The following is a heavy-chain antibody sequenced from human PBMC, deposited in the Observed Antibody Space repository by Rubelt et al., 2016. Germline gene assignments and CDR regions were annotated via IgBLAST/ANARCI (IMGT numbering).Heavy chain of an antibody. CDR1: S. J-gene: IGHJ4*02. V-gene: IGHV3-21*01. D-gene: IGHD1-1*01. Sequence: SMNWVRQAPGKGLEWVSSITSSSTYIYYADSVKGRFTISRDNAKNSLYLQMNSLRAEDTAVYYCAKEGTGANERVWGQPAVWGQGTLVTVSS. CDR3: AKEGTGANERVWGQPAV. CDR2: ITSSSTYI.